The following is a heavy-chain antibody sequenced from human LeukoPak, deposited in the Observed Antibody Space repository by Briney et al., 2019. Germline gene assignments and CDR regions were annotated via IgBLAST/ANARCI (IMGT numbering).Heavy chain of an antibody. CDR3: ARHRKPPSIPGGWFDP. V-gene: IGHV4-59*08. J-gene: IGHJ5*02. CDR2: IYYSGST. CDR1: GGSISYYY. D-gene: IGHD3-10*01. Sequence: PSETLSLTCTVSGGSISYYYWSWIRQPPGKGLEWIGYIYYSGSTNYNPSLKSRVTISVDTSKNQFSLKLSSVTAADTAVYYCARHRKPPSIPGGWFDPWGQGTLVTVSS.